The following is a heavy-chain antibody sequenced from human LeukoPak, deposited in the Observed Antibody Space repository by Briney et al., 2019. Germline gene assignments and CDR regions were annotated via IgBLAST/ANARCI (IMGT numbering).Heavy chain of an antibody. J-gene: IGHJ4*02. V-gene: IGHV3-73*01. CDR2: IRNKANNYVT. CDR3: TYTSSSGVVY. CDR1: GFTFSVSA. D-gene: IGHD6-6*01. Sequence: GGSLRLSCAAPGFTFSVSAMYWVRQASGKGLEWIGRIRNKANNYVTAYAASVKGRFTISREDSKNTAYLQMNSLKTEDTAVYYCTYTSSSGVVYWGQGTLVTVSS.